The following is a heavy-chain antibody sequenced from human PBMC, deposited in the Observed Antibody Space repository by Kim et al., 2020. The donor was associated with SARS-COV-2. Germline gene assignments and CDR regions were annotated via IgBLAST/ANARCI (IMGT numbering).Heavy chain of an antibody. CDR3: SRFLLHNSSGYTFDY. V-gene: IGHV3-73*01. Sequence: GGSLRLSCVGSGFTFSGSAIHWVRQAPGKGLEWVGRISGKLNDYATSYAASVKGRFIVSRDDSKNTAYLQMDSLKTDDTAVYYCSRFLLHNSSGYTFDYWGQGTLVTVSS. J-gene: IGHJ4*02. CDR2: ISGKLNDYAT. CDR1: GFTFSGSA. D-gene: IGHD3-22*01.